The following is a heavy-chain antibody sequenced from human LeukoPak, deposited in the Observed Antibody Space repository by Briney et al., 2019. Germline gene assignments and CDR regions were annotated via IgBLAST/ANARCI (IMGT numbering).Heavy chain of an antibody. CDR3: ARGYSYGPYYYYYYMDV. V-gene: IGHV4-59*01. CDR2: IYYSGST. Sequence: PSETLSLTCTVSSGSISNYYWSWIRQPPGKGLEWIGYIYYSGSTNYNPSLKSRVTISVDTSKNQFSLKLSFVTAADTAVYYCARGYSYGPYYYYYYMDVWGKGTTVTVSS. J-gene: IGHJ6*03. D-gene: IGHD5-18*01. CDR1: SGSISNYY.